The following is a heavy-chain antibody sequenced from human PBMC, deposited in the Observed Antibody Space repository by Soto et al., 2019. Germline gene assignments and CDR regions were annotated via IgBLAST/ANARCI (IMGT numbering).Heavy chain of an antibody. D-gene: IGHD3-10*01. J-gene: IGHJ6*02. CDR2: ISYDGSNK. CDR1: GFIFSKYG. Sequence: QVQLVESGGGVVQPGTSLRLSCAASGFIFSKYGMHWVRQAPGKGLEWVAVISYDGSNKYYAESVKGRFIISRDKSENTLYLQMNRLRAEDTALYYCAKDLGSGKPYYYYAMDVWGQGTTVTVSS. CDR3: AKDLGSGKPYYYYAMDV. V-gene: IGHV3-30*18.